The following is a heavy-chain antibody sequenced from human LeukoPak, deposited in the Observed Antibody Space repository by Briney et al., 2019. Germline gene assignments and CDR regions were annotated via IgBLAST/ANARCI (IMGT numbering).Heavy chain of an antibody. CDR3: ARVPITYYYGSGSPTGYMDV. J-gene: IGHJ6*03. Sequence: SETLSLTCTVSGGSISSHYWSWIRQPPGKGLEWIGYIYYSGSTNYNPSLKSRVTISVDTSKNQFSLKLSSATAADTAVYYCARVPITYYYGSGSPTGYMDVWGKGTTVTVSS. CDR2: IYYSGST. V-gene: IGHV4-59*11. D-gene: IGHD3-10*01. CDR1: GGSISSHY.